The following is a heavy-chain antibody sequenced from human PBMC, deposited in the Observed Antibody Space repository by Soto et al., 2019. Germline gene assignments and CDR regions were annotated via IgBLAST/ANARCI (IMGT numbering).Heavy chain of an antibody. D-gene: IGHD3-9*01. CDR2: PYYRSKWYN. CDR1: GDRVSSNSAA. V-gene: IGHV6-1*01. J-gene: IGHJ6*02. Sequence: SQTLSLTCAISGDRVSSNSAAWNWIRQSSSRCLELLGRPYYRSKWYNDYAVSVQSRVTINPDTSKNRFSLLLDSVALEDTAAHYCARAGDYKSWTGYTSQYYYHGMHIWHQRTTVTVSS. CDR3: ARAGDYKSWTGYTSQYYYHGMHI.